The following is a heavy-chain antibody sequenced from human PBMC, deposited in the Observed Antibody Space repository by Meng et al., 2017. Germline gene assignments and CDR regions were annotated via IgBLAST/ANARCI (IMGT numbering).Heavy chain of an antibody. CDR3: ARVRFNGDYLYFDY. Sequence: ESLKISCAASGFTFSSYSMNWVRQPPGKGLEWIGEINHSGSTNYNPSLKSRVTISVDTSKNQFSLKLSSVTAADTAVYYCARVRFNGDYLYFDYWGQGTLVTVSS. D-gene: IGHD4-17*01. CDR2: INHSGST. J-gene: IGHJ4*02. V-gene: IGHV4-34*01. CDR1: GFTFSSYS.